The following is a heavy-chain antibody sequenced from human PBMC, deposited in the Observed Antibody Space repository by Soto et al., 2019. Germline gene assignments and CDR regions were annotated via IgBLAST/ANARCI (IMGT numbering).Heavy chain of an antibody. D-gene: IGHD2-2*01. V-gene: IGHV1-69*13. CDR2: IIPIFGTA. Sequence: GASVKVSCKASGGTFSSYAISWVRQAPGQGVEWMGGIIPIFGTANYAQKFQGRVTITADESTSTAYMELSSLRSEDTAVYYCARGFGLEGYCSSTSCPRAAYYYYGMDVWGQGTTVTVSS. J-gene: IGHJ6*02. CDR3: ARGFGLEGYCSSTSCPRAAYYYYGMDV. CDR1: GGTFSSYA.